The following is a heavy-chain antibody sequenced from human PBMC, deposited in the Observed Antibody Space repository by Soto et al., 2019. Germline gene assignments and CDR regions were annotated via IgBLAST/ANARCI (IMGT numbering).Heavy chain of an antibody. CDR1: GYTFTSYA. J-gene: IGHJ4*02. Sequence: QVQLVQSGAEEKKPGASVKVSCKASGYTFTSYAMHSVHQAPGQRLEWMGWINAGNGNTKYSQKFQGRVTITRDTSASTAYMELSSLRSEDTAVSYFARRTGYYDWDDYWGQGILVTVSS. CDR2: INAGNGNT. CDR3: ARRTGYYDWDDY. D-gene: IGHD3-22*01. V-gene: IGHV1-3*05.